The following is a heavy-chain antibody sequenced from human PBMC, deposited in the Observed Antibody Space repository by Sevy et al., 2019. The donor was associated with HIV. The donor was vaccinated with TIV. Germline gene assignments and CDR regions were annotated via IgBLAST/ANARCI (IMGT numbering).Heavy chain of an antibody. CDR2: MNPNSGNT. D-gene: IGHD3-10*01. CDR3: AREGYYYGSGSYTALNWFDP. V-gene: IGHV1-8*01. Sequence: ASVKVSCKASGYTFTSYDINWVRQATGQGLEWMGWMNPNSGNTGYAQKFQGRVTMTRNTSISTAYMELSSLSSEDTAVYYCAREGYYYGSGSYTALNWFDPWGQGTLVTVSS. J-gene: IGHJ5*02. CDR1: GYTFTSYD.